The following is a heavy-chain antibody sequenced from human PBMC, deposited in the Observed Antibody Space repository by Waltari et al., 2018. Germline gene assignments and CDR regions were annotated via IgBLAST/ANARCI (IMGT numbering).Heavy chain of an antibody. J-gene: IGHJ4*02. V-gene: IGHV3-23*01. D-gene: IGHD3-10*01. Sequence: EVQLLESGGGLVQPGGSLRLSCAASGFTFSSYAMSWVRQAPGKGLAWVSAISGSGGSTYYADSVKGLFTISGDNSKNTLYLQMNSLRAEDTAVYYCAKDRLLWCGEPDDYWGQGTLVTVSS. CDR3: AKDRLLWCGEPDDY. CDR2: ISGSGGST. CDR1: GFTFSSYA.